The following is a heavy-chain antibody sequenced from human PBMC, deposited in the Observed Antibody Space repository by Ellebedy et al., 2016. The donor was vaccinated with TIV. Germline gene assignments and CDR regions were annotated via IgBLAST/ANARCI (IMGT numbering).Heavy chain of an antibody. D-gene: IGHD4-17*01. CDR3: ARDGVTSSYFFEL. CDR2: NYNRSKWHS. CDR1: ADTVSSNIAA. J-gene: IGHJ2*01. V-gene: IGHV6-1*01. Sequence: SETLSLXCAISADTVSSNIAACNWIRHTPSRGLERLGRNYNRSKWHSNYAVSVKSRISINADTSKNQFSLQLNSVTPEDTAVYYCARDGVTSSYFFELWGRGTLVTVSS.